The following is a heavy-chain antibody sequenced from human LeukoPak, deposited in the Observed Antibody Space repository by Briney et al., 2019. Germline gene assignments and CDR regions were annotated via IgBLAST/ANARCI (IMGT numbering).Heavy chain of an antibody. J-gene: IGHJ4*02. CDR1: GYSISSGYY. CDR2: IYHSGST. D-gene: IGHD2-15*01. CDR3: AKKGGSKAKILDY. V-gene: IGHV4-38-2*01. Sequence: PSETLSLTCAVSGYSISSGYYCGWIRQPPGKGLEWIGSIYHSGSTYYNPSLKSRVTISVDTSKNQFSLKLSSVTAADTAVYYCAKKGGSKAKILDYWGQGTLVTVSS.